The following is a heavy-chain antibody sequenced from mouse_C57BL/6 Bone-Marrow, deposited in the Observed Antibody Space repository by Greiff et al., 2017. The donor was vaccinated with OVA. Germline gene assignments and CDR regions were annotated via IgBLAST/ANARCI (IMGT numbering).Heavy chain of an antibody. CDR1: GFTFRDHY. J-gene: IGHJ1*03. CDR3: ARDAGSYYYGSSPYWYFDV. CDR2: IYYDGSSS. D-gene: IGHD1-1*01. Sequence: EVNLVEFEGGLVQPGSFMKLFCTASGFTFRDHYMAWVRKGPEKGLEWVANIYYDGSSSYHLDSLKSRFNISRDKAKNILYLQMSSLKSEDTATYYCARDAGSYYYGSSPYWYFDVWGTGTTVTVSS. V-gene: IGHV5-16*01.